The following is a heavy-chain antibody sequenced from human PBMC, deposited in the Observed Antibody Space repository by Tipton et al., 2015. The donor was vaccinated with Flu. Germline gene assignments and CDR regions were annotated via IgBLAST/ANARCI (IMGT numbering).Heavy chain of an antibody. J-gene: IGHJ4*02. Sequence: RSLRLSCAASGFTFSSYAMHWVRQAPGKGLEWVAVISYDGSNKYYADSVKGRFTISRDNSKNTLYLQMNSLRAEDTAVYYCASFSNNFDYWGQGTLVTVSS. CDR3: ASFSNNFDY. CDR1: GFTFSSYA. V-gene: IGHV3-30*01. D-gene: IGHD3-3*01. CDR2: ISYDGSNK.